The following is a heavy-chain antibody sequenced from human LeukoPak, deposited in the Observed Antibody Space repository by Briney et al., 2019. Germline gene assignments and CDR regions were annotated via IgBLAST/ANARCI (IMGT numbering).Heavy chain of an antibody. CDR3: ARGIDYDILTGYYGDYYMDV. D-gene: IGHD3-9*01. V-gene: IGHV1-3*03. Sequence: GASVKVSCKASGYTFTGYYLHWVRQAPGQGLEWMGWINAGNGNTKYSQEFQGRVTITRDTSASTAYMELSSLRSEDMAVYYCARGIDYDILTGYYGDYYMDVWGKGTTVTVSS. CDR1: GYTFTGYY. J-gene: IGHJ6*03. CDR2: INAGNGNT.